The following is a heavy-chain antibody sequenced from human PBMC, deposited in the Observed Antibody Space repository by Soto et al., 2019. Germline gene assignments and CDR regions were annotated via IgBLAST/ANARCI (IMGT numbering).Heavy chain of an antibody. CDR3: ARTIVLIPAAGFDY. CDR1: GGSISSSSYY. CDR2: IYYSGST. Sequence: SETLSLTCTVSGGSISSSSYYWGWIRQPPGKGLEWIGSIYYSGSTYYNPSLKSRVTISVDASKNQFSLKLNSVTAADTAVYYCARTIVLIPAAGFDYWGQGTLVTVSS. J-gene: IGHJ4*01. V-gene: IGHV4-39*07. D-gene: IGHD2-2*01.